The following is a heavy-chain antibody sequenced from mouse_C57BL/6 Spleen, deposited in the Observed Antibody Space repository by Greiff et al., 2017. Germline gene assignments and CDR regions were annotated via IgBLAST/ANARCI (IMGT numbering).Heavy chain of an antibody. CDR1: GYTFTDYY. J-gene: IGHJ4*01. D-gene: IGHD2-4*01. CDR3: ASTHDYRAMDD. Sequence: EVQLQQSGPELVKPGASVKISCKASGYTFTDYYMNWVKQSHGKSLEWIGDINPNNGGTSYNQKFKGKATLTVDKSSSTAYMELRSLTSEDSAVYYCASTHDYRAMDDGGQGTSVTVSS. V-gene: IGHV1-26*01. CDR2: INPNNGGT.